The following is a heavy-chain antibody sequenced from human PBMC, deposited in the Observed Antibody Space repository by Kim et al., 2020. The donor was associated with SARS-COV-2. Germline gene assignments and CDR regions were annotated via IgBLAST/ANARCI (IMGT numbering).Heavy chain of an antibody. D-gene: IGHD2-2*01. V-gene: IGHV1-69*13. CDR3: ARDRKGGYCSSTSCHAPYYFDY. J-gene: IGHJ4*02. Sequence: SVKVSCKASGGTFSSYAISWVRQAPGQGLEWMGGIIPIFGTANYAQKFQGRVTITADESTSTAYMELSSLRSEDTAVYYCARDRKGGYCSSTSCHAPYYFDYWGQGTLVTVSS. CDR2: IIPIFGTA. CDR1: GGTFSSYA.